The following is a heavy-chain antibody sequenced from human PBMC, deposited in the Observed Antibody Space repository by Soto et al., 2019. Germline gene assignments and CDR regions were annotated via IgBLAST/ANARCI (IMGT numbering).Heavy chain of an antibody. CDR3: AHRRRGSYFDS. CDR1: GFSLSTSGVG. Sequence: QITLKASGPTLVKPTQTLTLTCTFSGFSLSTSGVGVGWIRQPPGKALEWLALIYWDDDKRYSPSVKIRLTINEDTPKNQVVLKMTKLDPLDTATYYCAHRRRGSYFDSWGQGTRVTVSS. CDR2: IYWDDDK. V-gene: IGHV2-5*02. J-gene: IGHJ4*02. D-gene: IGHD3-16*01.